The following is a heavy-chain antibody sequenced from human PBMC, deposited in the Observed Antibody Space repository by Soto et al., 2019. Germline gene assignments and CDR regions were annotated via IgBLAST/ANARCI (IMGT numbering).Heavy chain of an antibody. CDR2: IYYSGST. CDR1: GGSISSGNYY. Sequence: SETLSLTCTVSGGSISSGNYYWSWIRQPPGKGLEWIGSIYYSGSTYYNPSLKSRVTISVDTSKNQFSLKLSSVTAADTAVYYCVTCPYYGSGSYYNPYYYYYGMDVWGQGTMVTVSS. D-gene: IGHD3-10*01. CDR3: VTCPYYGSGSYYNPYYYYYGMDV. J-gene: IGHJ6*02. V-gene: IGHV4-39*01.